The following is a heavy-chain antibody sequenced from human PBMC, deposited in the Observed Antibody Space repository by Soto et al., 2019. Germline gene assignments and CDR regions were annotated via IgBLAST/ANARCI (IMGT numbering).Heavy chain of an antibody. CDR3: ARSRRDY. V-gene: IGHV3-48*01. Sequence: EVQLVESGGGLVQPGGSLRLSCAASGLSLSDNSMNWVRQAPGKGLEWVSYISSASNTIYYADSVKGRFTISRDNAKNALYLQMNSLRVDDTAVYYCARSRRDYWGQGTLVTVSS. J-gene: IGHJ4*02. CDR1: GLSLSDNS. CDR2: ISSASNTI.